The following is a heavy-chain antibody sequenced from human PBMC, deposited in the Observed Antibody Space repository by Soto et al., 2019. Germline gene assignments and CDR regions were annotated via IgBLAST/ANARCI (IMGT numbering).Heavy chain of an antibody. V-gene: IGHV4-34*01. D-gene: IGHD3-10*01. Sequence: SETLSLTCAVYGGSFSGYYWSWIRQPPGKGLEWIGEINHSGSTNYNPSLKSRVTISVDTSKNQFSLKLSSVTAADTAVYYCARGGRLLLWFGENSFDYWGQGTLVTVS. J-gene: IGHJ4*02. CDR2: INHSGST. CDR3: ARGGRLLLWFGENSFDY. CDR1: GGSFSGYY.